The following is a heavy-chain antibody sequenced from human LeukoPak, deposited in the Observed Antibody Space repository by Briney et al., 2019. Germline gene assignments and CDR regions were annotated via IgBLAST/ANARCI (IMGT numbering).Heavy chain of an antibody. CDR1: GFTFGGYA. Sequence: GGSLRLSCAASGFTFGGYAMSWVRQAPGKGLGWVSIISGSGGSTDYADSVKGRFTISRDNSKNTLYLQMNSLRAEDTAIYYCAKDVTYRGTTNLDYWGQGTLVTVSS. J-gene: IGHJ4*02. D-gene: IGHD1-26*01. V-gene: IGHV3-23*01. CDR2: ISGSGGST. CDR3: AKDVTYRGTTNLDY.